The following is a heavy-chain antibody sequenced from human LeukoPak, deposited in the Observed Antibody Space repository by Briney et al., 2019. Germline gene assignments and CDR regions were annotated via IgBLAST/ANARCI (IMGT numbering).Heavy chain of an antibody. CDR1: GFTLSSYW. CDR3: AREFTVGPTQTDAFDV. D-gene: IGHD1-26*01. V-gene: IGHV3-74*01. CDR2: IKSDGSST. Sequence: PGGSLSLSCAASGFTLSSYWMHWVRQVPRKGPLWVSRIKSDGSSTSYADSVKGRFTISRDNAKNTLYLQMNGLRVEDTAIYYCAREFTVGPTQTDAFDVWGQGTMVTVSS. J-gene: IGHJ3*01.